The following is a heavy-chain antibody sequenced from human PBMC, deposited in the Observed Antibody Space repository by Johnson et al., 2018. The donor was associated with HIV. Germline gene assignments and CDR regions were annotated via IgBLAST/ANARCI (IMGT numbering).Heavy chain of an antibody. D-gene: IGHD1-26*01. CDR3: AKRHGPIVGATHDAFDI. CDR2: ITTAGDA. Sequence: VQLVESGGGVVQPGGSLRLSCASSGFTFSSYDMHWVRQGTGEALEWVSAITTAGDAYYADSVKGRFTISRDNSKNTLYLQMNSLRAEDTAVYYCAKRHGPIVGATHDAFDIWGQGTMVTVSS. J-gene: IGHJ3*02. CDR1: GFTFSSYD. V-gene: IGHV3-13*01.